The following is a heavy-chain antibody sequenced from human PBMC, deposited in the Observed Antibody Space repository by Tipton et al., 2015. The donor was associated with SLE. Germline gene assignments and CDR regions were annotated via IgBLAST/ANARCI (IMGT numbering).Heavy chain of an antibody. CDR1: GGSISSSNW. J-gene: IGHJ4*02. CDR2: IYHSGST. Sequence: TLSLTCAVSGGSISSSNWWSWVRQPPGKGLEWIGEIYHSGSTNYNPSLKSRVTISVDKSKNQFSLKLSSVTAADTAVYYCARVMVERTLGASWYYFDYWGQGTLVTVSS. V-gene: IGHV4-4*02. CDR3: ARVMVERTLGASWYYFDY. D-gene: IGHD5-24*01.